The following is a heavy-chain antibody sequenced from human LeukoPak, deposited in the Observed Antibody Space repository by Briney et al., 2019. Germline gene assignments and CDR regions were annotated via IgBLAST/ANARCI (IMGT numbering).Heavy chain of an antibody. CDR3: ARDYWWNYDC. V-gene: IGHV3-30-3*01. CDR2: ISKDGSDK. J-gene: IGHJ4*02. CDR1: GFTFSDYA. D-gene: IGHD1-7*01. Sequence: PGRSLRLSCAASGFTFSDYAMHWVRQAPGKGLEWVAVISKDGSDKYYPGSVRGRFTISRDNSKNTIYLQMDSLRAEDTAIYYCARDYWWNYDCWGQGTLVTVSS.